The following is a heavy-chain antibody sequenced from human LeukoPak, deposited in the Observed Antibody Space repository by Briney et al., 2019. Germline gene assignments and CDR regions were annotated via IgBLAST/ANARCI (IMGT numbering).Heavy chain of an antibody. J-gene: IGHJ4*02. V-gene: IGHV4-39*01. CDR1: GGSISSSSYY. CDR2: IYYSGST. CDR3: ARGSRGTFQRKISRAYCGGDCPVTDYFDY. Sequence: TSETLSLTCTVSGGSISSSSYYWGWIRQPPGKGLEWIGSIYYSGSTYYNPSLKSRVTISVDTSKNQFSLKLSSVTAADTAVYYCARGSRGTFQRKISRAYCGGDCPVTDYFDYWGQGTLVTVSS. D-gene: IGHD2-21*01.